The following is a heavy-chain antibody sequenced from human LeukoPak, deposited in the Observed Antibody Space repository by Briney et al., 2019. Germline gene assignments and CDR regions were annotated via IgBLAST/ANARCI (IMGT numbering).Heavy chain of an antibody. CDR1: GLNFSSRW. V-gene: IGHV3-7*03. J-gene: IGHJ4*02. Sequence: GGSLRLSCAASGLNFSSRWMNWVRQAPGQGLEWVASIKEDGSEKHYVDSVKGRFTISRDNGKNSLYLQMNSLRAEDTAVYYCARDSGWWRFDFWGQGTLVTVSS. CDR3: ARDSGWWRFDF. D-gene: IGHD6-13*01. CDR2: IKEDGSEK.